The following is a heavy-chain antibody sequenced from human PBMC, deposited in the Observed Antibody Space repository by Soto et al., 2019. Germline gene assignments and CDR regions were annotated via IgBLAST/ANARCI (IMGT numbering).Heavy chain of an antibody. J-gene: IGHJ4*02. CDR3: ASGRSLAYLEY. V-gene: IGHV3-9*01. Sequence: EVQLVESGGGLVQPGRSLRLSCAASGFTFDDYAMHWVRQAPGKGLEWVSGISWNGVSIGYAESVKGRFTISRDNAKNSLYLQVSSMRAEDTALYYCASGRSLAYLEYWGQGTLVTVSS. D-gene: IGHD1-26*01. CDR1: GFTFDDYA. CDR2: ISWNGVSI.